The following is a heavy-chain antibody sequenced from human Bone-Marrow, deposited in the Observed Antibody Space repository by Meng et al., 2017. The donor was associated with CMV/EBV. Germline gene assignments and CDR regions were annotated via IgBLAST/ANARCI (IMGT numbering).Heavy chain of an antibody. J-gene: IGHJ4*02. CDR3: EGGAAAAADY. V-gene: IGHV3-7*04. CDR1: GFTFSSYW. CDR2: IKQDGSEK. D-gene: IGHD6-13*01. Sequence: GESLKISCAASGFTFSSYWMSWVRQAPGKGLEWVANIKQDGSEKYYVDSVKGRFTISRDNAKNSLYLQMNSLRAEDTAVYYCEGGAAAAADYCGQGTLVTVSS.